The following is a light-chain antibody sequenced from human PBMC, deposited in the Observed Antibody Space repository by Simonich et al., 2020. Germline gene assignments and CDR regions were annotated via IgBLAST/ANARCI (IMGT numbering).Light chain of an antibody. V-gene: IGLV4-69*01. Sequence: QLVLTQSPSASASLGASVKLTCTLSRGHSRYAIAWHHQQPEKGPRYLMKLNSYGSHSKGDGIPDRFSGSSSGAERYLTISSLQSEDEADYYCQTWGTGIVVFGGGTKLTVL. CDR2: LNSYGSH. CDR1: RGHSRYA. CDR3: QTWGTGIVV. J-gene: IGLJ2*01.